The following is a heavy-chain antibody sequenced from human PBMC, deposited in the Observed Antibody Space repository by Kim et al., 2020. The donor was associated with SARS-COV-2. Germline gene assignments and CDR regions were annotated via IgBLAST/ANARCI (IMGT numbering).Heavy chain of an antibody. V-gene: IGHV3-23*03. D-gene: IGHD3-16*01. J-gene: IGHJ6*02. CDR1: GFTFRSYV. Sequence: GGSLRLSCTASGFTFRSYVMSWVRQAPGQGLEWVSAIHSGGSDTFYADSVKGRFTISRDNSKSTLYLQMNSLRADDTAVYYCAKNLGYYYGMDVWGQGTTVIVS. CDR3: AKNLGYYYGMDV. CDR2: IHSGGSDT.